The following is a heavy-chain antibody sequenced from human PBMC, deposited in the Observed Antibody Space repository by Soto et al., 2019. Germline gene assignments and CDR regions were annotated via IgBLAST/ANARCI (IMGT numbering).Heavy chain of an antibody. CDR3: AHVEKIAAHFDY. V-gene: IGHV2-5*02. J-gene: IGHJ4*02. Sequence: QITLRESGPTLVKPTQTLTLTCTFSGFSLSTSGVDVGWIRQPPGKALEWLALIYWDDDKRYSPSLKSRVTITKDTSKNQVVFTMTNMDPVDTATYYSAHVEKIAAHFDYWGQGTLVTVSS. CDR1: GFSLSTSGVD. D-gene: IGHD6-13*01. CDR2: IYWDDDK.